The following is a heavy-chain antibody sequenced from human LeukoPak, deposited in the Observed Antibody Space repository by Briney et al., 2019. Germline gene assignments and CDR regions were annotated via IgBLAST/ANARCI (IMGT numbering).Heavy chain of an antibody. CDR3: ATPGGWYRMYYFDY. V-gene: IGHV1-24*01. J-gene: IGHJ4*02. D-gene: IGHD6-19*01. Sequence: ASMKVSCKVSGYTLTELSMHWVRQAPGKGLEWMGGFDPEDGETIYAQKFQGRVTMTEDTSTDTAYMELSSLRSEDTAVYYCATPGGWYRMYYFDYWGQGTLVTVSS. CDR1: GYTLTELS. CDR2: FDPEDGET.